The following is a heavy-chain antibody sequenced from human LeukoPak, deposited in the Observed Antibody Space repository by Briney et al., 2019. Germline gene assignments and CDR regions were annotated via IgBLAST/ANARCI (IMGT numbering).Heavy chain of an antibody. D-gene: IGHD4-17*01. J-gene: IGHJ5*02. CDR2: IYTGGST. CDR3: ARDSGGDYGWFDP. CDR1: GGSISSGSYY. Sequence: PSQTLSLTCTVSGGSISSGSYYWSWIRQPAGKGLEWIGRIYTGGSTNYNPSLKSRVTISVDTSKNQFSLKLSSVTAADTAVYYCARDSGGDYGWFDPWGQGTLVTVSS. V-gene: IGHV4-61*02.